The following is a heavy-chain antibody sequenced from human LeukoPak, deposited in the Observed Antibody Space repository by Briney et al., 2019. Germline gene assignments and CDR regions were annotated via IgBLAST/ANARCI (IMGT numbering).Heavy chain of an antibody. CDR3: AKGTYRDGYNYGHFDY. CDR2: ISGSGGST. Sequence: PGGSLRLSCAASGFTFSSYAMSWVRQAPGKGLEWVSAISGSGGSTYYADSVKGRFTISRDNSKNTLYLQMNSLRAEDTAVYYCAKGTYRDGYNYGHFDYWGQGTLVTVSS. J-gene: IGHJ4*02. CDR1: GFTFSSYA. V-gene: IGHV3-23*01. D-gene: IGHD5-24*01.